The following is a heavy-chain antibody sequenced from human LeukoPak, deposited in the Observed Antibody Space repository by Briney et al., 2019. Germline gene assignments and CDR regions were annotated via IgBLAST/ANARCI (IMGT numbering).Heavy chain of an antibody. Sequence: ASVKVSCKASGYTFTSYGISWVRQAPGQGLEWMGWISAYNGNTNYAQKLQGRVTMTTDTSTSTAYMELRSLGSDDTAVYYCARDPRIVATADYYYYYGMDVWGKGTTVTVSS. D-gene: IGHD5-12*01. V-gene: IGHV1-18*04. CDR3: ARDPRIVATADYYYYYGMDV. J-gene: IGHJ6*04. CDR2: ISAYNGNT. CDR1: GYTFTSYG.